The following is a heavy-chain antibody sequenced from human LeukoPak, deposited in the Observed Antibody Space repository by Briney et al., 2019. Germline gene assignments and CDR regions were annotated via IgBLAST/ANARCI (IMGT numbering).Heavy chain of an antibody. Sequence: GESLKISGKGSGYSFTSYWIGWVRQMPGKGLEWMGIIYPGDSDTRYSPSFQGQVTISADKSISTAYLQWSSLKASDTAMYYCARRHEGYCSGGSCYWFDPWGQGTLVTVSS. CDR1: GYSFTSYW. CDR3: ARRHEGYCSGGSCYWFDP. D-gene: IGHD2-15*01. CDR2: IYPGDSDT. J-gene: IGHJ5*02. V-gene: IGHV5-51*01.